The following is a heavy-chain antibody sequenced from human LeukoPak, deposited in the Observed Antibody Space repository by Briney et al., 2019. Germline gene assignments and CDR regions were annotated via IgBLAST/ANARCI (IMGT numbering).Heavy chain of an antibody. Sequence: SETLSLTCTVSDGSISSSSYYWGWIRQPPGKGLEWIGSIYYSGSTYYNPSLKSRVTISVDTSKNQFSLKLSSVTAADTAVYYCARQGDYDILTGYYISYWGQGTLVTVSS. J-gene: IGHJ4*02. D-gene: IGHD3-9*01. CDR1: DGSISSSSYY. V-gene: IGHV4-39*01. CDR3: ARQGDYDILTGYYISY. CDR2: IYYSGST.